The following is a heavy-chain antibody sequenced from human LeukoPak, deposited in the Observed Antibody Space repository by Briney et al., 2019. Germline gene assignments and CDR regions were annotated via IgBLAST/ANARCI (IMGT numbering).Heavy chain of an antibody. D-gene: IGHD3-10*01. Sequence: PSETLSLTCTVSGCSISSSSYYWGWIRQPPGKGREWIGSIYYSGSTYYNPSLKSRVTISVDTSKNQFSLKLSSVTAADTAVYYCARRYYYYGSGSYYKPASSFDYWGQGTLVTVSS. CDR3: ARRYYYYGSGSYYKPASSFDY. CDR2: IYYSGST. V-gene: IGHV4-39*01. J-gene: IGHJ4*02. CDR1: GCSISSSSYY.